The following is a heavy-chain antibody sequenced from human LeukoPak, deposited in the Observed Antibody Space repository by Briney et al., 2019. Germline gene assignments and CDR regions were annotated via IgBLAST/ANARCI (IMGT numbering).Heavy chain of an antibody. Sequence: GGSLRLSCSASGITFSSYSMNWVRQAPGKGLEWVSSITSNGSKTFHSDVLMGRFTISRDNAKNSLYLQMSGLRAEDTAVYYCTRAIRATGTDYWGQGTLVTVSS. CDR1: GITFSSYS. CDR2: ITSNGSKT. CDR3: TRAIRATGTDY. J-gene: IGHJ4*02. D-gene: IGHD6-13*01. V-gene: IGHV3-21*01.